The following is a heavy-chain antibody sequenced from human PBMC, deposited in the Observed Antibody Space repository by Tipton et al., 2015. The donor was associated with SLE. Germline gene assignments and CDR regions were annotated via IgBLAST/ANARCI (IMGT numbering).Heavy chain of an antibody. J-gene: IGHJ6*03. CDR1: GGSSSGYY. CDR3: ARGVAGYFYYCYMDV. Sequence: TLSLTCTVSGGSSSGYYWGWIRQPPGKGLEWIASSGSTYYNPSLKSRVTISVDTSKNQFSLKLSSVTAADTAVYYCARGVAGYFYYCYMDVWGKGTTVTISS. CDR2: SGST. V-gene: IGHV4-38-2*02.